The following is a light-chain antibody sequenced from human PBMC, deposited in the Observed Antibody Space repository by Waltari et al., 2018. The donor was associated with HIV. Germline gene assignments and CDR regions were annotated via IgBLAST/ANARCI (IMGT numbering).Light chain of an antibody. J-gene: IGLJ1*01. V-gene: IGLV2-14*01. CDR1: RSAVVDYNY. CDR3: SSYTSSSTRV. CDR2: DVS. Sequence: QSALTQPASVPGSPGESQTLPCTGPRSAVVDYNYVPWYQQHPGKAPKLIIYDVSNRPSGVSNRFSGSKSGNTASLTISGLQTEDEADYYCSSYTSSSTRVFGTGTKVTVL.